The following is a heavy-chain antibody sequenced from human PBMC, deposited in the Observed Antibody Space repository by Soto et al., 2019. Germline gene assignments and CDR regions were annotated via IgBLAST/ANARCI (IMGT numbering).Heavy chain of an antibody. CDR2: ISDSGST. D-gene: IGHD3-22*01. V-gene: IGHV4-31*03. CDR1: GGSISDGYY. Sequence: QVQLQESGPGLVKPSQTLSLTCTVSGGSISDGYYWSWIRQHPGKGLEWIGSISDSGSTSYNTSHKSRLTISVDTSKNQFSLNLSSVTAAETAVYYWARRDMSGYYYGLDTWGQGTLVTVSS. J-gene: IGHJ5*02. CDR3: ARRDMSGYYYGLDT.